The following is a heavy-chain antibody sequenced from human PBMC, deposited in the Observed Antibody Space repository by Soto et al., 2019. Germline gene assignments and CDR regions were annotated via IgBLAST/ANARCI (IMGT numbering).Heavy chain of an antibody. D-gene: IGHD3-3*02. Sequence: GESLKISCKGSGYSFSTYWIGWVRQMPGEGLEWMGIIYPGDSDARYSPSFQGQVTFSTDRSISSAYLQWSSLKASDTAVYYCARRASSTEDLDYWGQGTPV. CDR3: ARRASSTEDLDY. CDR1: GYSFSTYW. J-gene: IGHJ4*02. V-gene: IGHV5-51*01. CDR2: IYPGDSDA.